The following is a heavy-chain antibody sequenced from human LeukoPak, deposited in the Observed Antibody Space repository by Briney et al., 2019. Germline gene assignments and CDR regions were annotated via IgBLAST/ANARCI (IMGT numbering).Heavy chain of an antibody. V-gene: IGHV4-4*02. D-gene: IGHD3-10*01. J-gene: IGHJ4*02. CDR1: GGSISSTYW. CDR2: IYHSGST. Sequence: SGTLSLTCAVSGGSISSTYWWSWVRQPPGKGLEWIGEIYHSGSTNYNPSLKSRVTISVDKSKNQFSLNLRSVTAADTAVYYCARLGASGSYNPFDYWGQGTLVTVSS. CDR3: ARLGASGSYNPFDY.